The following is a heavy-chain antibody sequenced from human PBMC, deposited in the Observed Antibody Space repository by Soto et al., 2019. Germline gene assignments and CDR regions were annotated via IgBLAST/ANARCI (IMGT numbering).Heavy chain of an antibody. J-gene: IGHJ6*02. Sequence: QVQLQESGPGLVKPSGTLSLTCAVSGGSISSSNWWSWVRQPPGKGLEWIGEIYHSGSTNYNPSLKSRVTIAVDKSKNQFSLKLSSVTAADTAVYYCARDSAVAGTSYYYGMDVWGQGTTVTVSS. CDR3: ARDSAVAGTSYYYGMDV. D-gene: IGHD6-19*01. CDR1: GGSISSSNW. CDR2: IYHSGST. V-gene: IGHV4-4*02.